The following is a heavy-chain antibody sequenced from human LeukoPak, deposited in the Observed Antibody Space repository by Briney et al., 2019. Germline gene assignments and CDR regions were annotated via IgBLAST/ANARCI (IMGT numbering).Heavy chain of an antibody. D-gene: IGHD2-2*01. V-gene: IGHV5-51*01. CDR1: GYSFASYW. CDR2: IYPGDSDT. J-gene: IGHJ4*02. CDR3: ARQWGDCSSTSCYSAY. Sequence: GESLKISCKCSGYSFASYWIAWVRQMPGKGLEWMGIIYPGDSDTRYSPSFQGQVTISADESISTAYLQWSSLKASDTAIYYCARQWGDCSSTSCYSAYWGQGTLVTVSS.